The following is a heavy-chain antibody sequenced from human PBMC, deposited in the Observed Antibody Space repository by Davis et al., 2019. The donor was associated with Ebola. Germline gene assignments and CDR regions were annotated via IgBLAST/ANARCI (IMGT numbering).Heavy chain of an antibody. CDR3: ARDLWGWLQLRGFDY. CDR1: GFTFSSYS. V-gene: IGHV3-48*02. J-gene: IGHJ4*02. Sequence: PGGSLRLSCAASGFTFSSYSMNWVRQAPGKGLEWVSYISSSSSTIYYADSVKGRFTISRDNAKNSLYLQMNSLRDEDTAVYYCARDLWGWLQLRGFDYWGQGTLVTVSS. D-gene: IGHD5-24*01. CDR2: ISSSSSTI.